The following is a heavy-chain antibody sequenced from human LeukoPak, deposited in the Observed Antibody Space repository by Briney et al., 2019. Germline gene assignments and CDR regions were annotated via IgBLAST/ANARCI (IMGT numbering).Heavy chain of an antibody. V-gene: IGHV3-7*01. J-gene: IGHJ4*02. D-gene: IGHD6-19*01. CDR1: GFNFRAYW. Sequence: GGSLRLSCTTSGFNFRAYWMSWVRQAPGKGLEWVANIKQDGSEKYYVDSVKGRFTISRDNAKNALYLQMNSLRAEDTAVYYCARVSIAVAAGDYWGQGTLVTVSS. CDR2: IKQDGSEK. CDR3: ARVSIAVAAGDY.